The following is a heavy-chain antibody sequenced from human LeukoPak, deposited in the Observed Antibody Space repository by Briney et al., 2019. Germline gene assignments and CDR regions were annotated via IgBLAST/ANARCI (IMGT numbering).Heavy chain of an antibody. CDR1: GGSMNTYY. J-gene: IGHJ4*02. CDR2: IYYSGST. Sequence: SETLSLTCTVTGGSMNTYYWSWIRQPPGKGLEWIGYIYYSGSTSYSPSLKSRVTMSVDTSKNQFSLNLRSVTAADTAVYYCARVSLDFYDRSGYYYFDYWGQGTLATASS. V-gene: IGHV4-59*01. D-gene: IGHD3-22*01. CDR3: ARVSLDFYDRSGYYYFDY.